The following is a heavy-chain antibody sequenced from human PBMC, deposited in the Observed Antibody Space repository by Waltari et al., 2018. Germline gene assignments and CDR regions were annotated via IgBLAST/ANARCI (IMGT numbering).Heavy chain of an antibody. D-gene: IGHD5-18*01. CDR2: INHSGST. J-gene: IGHJ2*01. Sequence: QVQLQQWGAGLLKPSETLSLTCAVYGGSFSDYYWTWIRQPPGKRLAWIGEINHSGSTNYTPSLKSRVTISVDTSKNQFALKLSSVTAADTAVYYCARGRRRYSYGLDWYFDLWGRGTLVTVSS. CDR3: ARGRRRYSYGLDWYFDL. V-gene: IGHV4-34*01. CDR1: GGSFSDYY.